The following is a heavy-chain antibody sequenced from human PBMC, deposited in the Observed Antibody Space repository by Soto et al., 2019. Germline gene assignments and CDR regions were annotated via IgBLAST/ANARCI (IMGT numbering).Heavy chain of an antibody. J-gene: IGHJ4*02. CDR3: AIFTVRGATEFDY. Sequence: GASVKVSCKASGYTFTGYAMHWVRQAPGQRLEWMGWINAGNGNTKYSQKFQGRVTITRDTSASTAYMELRSLRSDDTAVYYCAIFTVRGATEFDYGGQGTLVTVSS. CDR2: INAGNGNT. CDR1: GYTFTGYA. V-gene: IGHV1-3*01. D-gene: IGHD3-10*01.